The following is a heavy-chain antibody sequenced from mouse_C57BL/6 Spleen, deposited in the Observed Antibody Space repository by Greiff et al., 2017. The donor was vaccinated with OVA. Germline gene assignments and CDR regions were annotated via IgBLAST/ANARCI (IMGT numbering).Heavy chain of an antibody. CDR1: GYAFSSYW. CDR2: IYPGDGDT. V-gene: IGHV1-80*01. Sequence: QVQLKQSGAELVKPGASVKISCKASGYAFSSYWMNWVKQRPGKGLEWIGQIYPGDGDTNYNGKFKGKATLTADKSSSTAYMQLSSLTSEDSAVYFCARSGDYDLFAYWGQGTLVTVSA. CDR3: ARSGDYDLFAY. D-gene: IGHD2-4*01. J-gene: IGHJ3*01.